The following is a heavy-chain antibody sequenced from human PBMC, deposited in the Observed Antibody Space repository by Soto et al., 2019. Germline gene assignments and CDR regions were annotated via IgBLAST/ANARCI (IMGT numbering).Heavy chain of an antibody. Sequence: EVQLVESGGGLVQPGGSLRLSCAASGFTLSSYWMHWFRQAPGKGLVWVSRINSDGRSTSYADSVKGRFTISRDNAKNTLYLQMNSLRAEDTAVYYCASYYGSGIYHPKYWGQGTLVTVAS. J-gene: IGHJ4*02. D-gene: IGHD3-10*01. CDR2: INSDGRST. CDR1: GFTLSSYW. V-gene: IGHV3-74*01. CDR3: ASYYGSGIYHPKY.